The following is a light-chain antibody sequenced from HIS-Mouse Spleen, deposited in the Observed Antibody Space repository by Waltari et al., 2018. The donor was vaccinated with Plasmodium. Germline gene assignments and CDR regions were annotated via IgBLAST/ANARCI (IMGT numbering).Light chain of an antibody. CDR2: GAS. CDR3: QQYNNWSFT. CDR1: QRVSSN. J-gene: IGKJ3*01. Sequence: EIVMTQSQATLSVSPGERATLSCRASQRVSSNLAWYQQKPGQAPRLLIDGASTRATGIPARFSGSGSGTEFTLTISSLQSEDFAVYYCQQYNNWSFTFGPGTKVDIK. V-gene: IGKV3-15*01.